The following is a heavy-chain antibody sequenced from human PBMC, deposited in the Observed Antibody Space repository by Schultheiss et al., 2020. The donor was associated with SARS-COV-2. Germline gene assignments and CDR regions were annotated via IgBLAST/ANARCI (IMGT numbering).Heavy chain of an antibody. CDR2: INHSGST. V-gene: IGHV4-34*01. Sequence: SETLSLTCTVSGGSISSYYWSWIRQPPGKGLEWIGEINHSGSTNYNPSLKSRVTISVDTSKNQFSLKLSSVTAADTAVYYCAKPDVVSVLITRIDAFDIWGQGTMVTVSS. CDR3: AKPDVVSVLITRIDAFDI. J-gene: IGHJ3*02. D-gene: IGHD3-22*01. CDR1: GGSISSYY.